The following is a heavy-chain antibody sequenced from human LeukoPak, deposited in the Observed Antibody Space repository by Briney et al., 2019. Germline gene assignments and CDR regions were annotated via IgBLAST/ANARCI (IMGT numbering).Heavy chain of an antibody. V-gene: IGHV1-18*01. J-gene: IGHJ5*02. CDR2: ISAYNGNT. CDR1: GYTFTSYG. Sequence: ASVKVSCKASGYTFTSYGISCVRQAPGQGLEWMGWISAYNGNTNYAQKLQGRVTMTTDTSTSTAYMELRSLRSDDTAVYYCARILLRYFDWLLYPIGWFDPWGQGTLVTVSS. CDR3: ARILLRYFDWLLYPIGWFDP. D-gene: IGHD3-9*01.